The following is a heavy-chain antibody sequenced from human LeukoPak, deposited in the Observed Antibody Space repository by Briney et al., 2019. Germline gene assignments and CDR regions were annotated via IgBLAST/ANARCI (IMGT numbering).Heavy chain of an antibody. J-gene: IGHJ4*02. CDR2: IRSKANSYAT. CDR3: TTYSGSYYRDY. D-gene: IGHD1-26*01. CDR1: GFTFSGSA. V-gene: IGHV3-73*01. Sequence: PVGSLRLSCAASGFTFSGSAMHWVRQASGKGLEWVGRIRSKANSYATAYAASVKGRFTISRDDSKNTAYLQMNSLKTEDTAVYYCTTYSGSYYRDYWGQGTLVTVSS.